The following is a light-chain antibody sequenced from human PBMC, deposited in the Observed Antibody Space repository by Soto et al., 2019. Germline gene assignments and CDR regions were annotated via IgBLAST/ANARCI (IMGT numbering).Light chain of an antibody. J-gene: IGKJ4*01. Sequence: DIQMTQSPSSLSASVGDRVTITCQASQDISNYLNWYQQKPGKAPKLLIYDASNLETGVPSRFSGSVSGTDFTFTISSLQTEDIATYYCQQYDNLSLTFGGGTKVEIK. CDR1: QDISNY. CDR2: DAS. V-gene: IGKV1-33*01. CDR3: QQYDNLSLT.